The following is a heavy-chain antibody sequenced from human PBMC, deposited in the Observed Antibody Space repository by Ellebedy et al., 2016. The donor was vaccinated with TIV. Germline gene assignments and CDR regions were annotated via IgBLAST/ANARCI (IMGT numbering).Heavy chain of an antibody. CDR3: ARGRYCSSTSCSTDYYYYMDV. V-gene: IGHV1-69*04. J-gene: IGHJ6*03. D-gene: IGHD2-2*01. CDR1: GGTFSSYA. CDR2: IIPILGIA. Sequence: SVKVSCXASGGTFSSYAISWVRQAPGQGLEWMGRIIPILGIANYAQKFQGRVTITADKSTSTAYMELSSLRSEDTAVYYCARGRYCSSTSCSTDYYYYMDVWGKGTTVTVSS.